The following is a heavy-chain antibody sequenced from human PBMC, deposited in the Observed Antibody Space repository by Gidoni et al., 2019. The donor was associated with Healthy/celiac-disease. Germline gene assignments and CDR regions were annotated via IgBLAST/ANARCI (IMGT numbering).Heavy chain of an antibody. V-gene: IGHV3-66*01. CDR2: IYSGGST. J-gene: IGHJ3*02. D-gene: IGHD6-19*01. Sequence: EVQLVESGGGLVPPGGSLRLSCAVSGFTVSSNYMSWVRKAPGKGLEWVSVIYSGGSTYYADSVKGRFTISRDNSKNTLYLQMNSLRAEDTAVYYCASTTAVAGTGAFDIWGQGTMVTVSS. CDR3: ASTTAVAGTGAFDI. CDR1: GFTVSSNY.